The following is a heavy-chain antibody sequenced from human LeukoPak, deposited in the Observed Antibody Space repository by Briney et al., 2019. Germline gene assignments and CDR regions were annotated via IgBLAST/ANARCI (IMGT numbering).Heavy chain of an antibody. V-gene: IGHV3-30*18. J-gene: IGHJ3*02. Sequence: GRSLRLSCAASGFTFSSYGMHWVRQAPGKGLEWVAVISYDGNNKYYADSVKGRFTISRDNSKNTLYLQMNSLRAEDTAVYYCAKDQGGSYFAFDIWGQGTMVTVSS. D-gene: IGHD1-26*01. CDR2: ISYDGNNK. CDR3: AKDQGGSYFAFDI. CDR1: GFTFSSYG.